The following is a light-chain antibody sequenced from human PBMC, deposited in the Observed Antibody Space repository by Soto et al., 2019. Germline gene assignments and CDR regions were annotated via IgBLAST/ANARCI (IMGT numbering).Light chain of an antibody. CDR3: SSYTSTNTWV. V-gene: IGLV2-14*01. CDR1: SSDVGSHNF. J-gene: IGLJ3*02. Sequence: QSALTQPASVSGSPGQSITISCTGTSSDVGSHNFVSWHQLHPGKAPKFMIYGVHKRPSGVSNRFSGSESGNPASLTISRLQAEDEADYYCSSYTSTNTWVFGGGTKLTVL. CDR2: GVH.